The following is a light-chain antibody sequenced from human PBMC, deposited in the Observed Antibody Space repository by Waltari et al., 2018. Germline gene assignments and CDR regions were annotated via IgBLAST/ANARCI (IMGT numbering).Light chain of an antibody. J-gene: IGKJ2*01. CDR2: GSS. Sequence: EIVLTQSPGTLSLSPGERATLSCRASQSIGYTYLAWYQQKPGQAPRLLIYGSSRRATGIPDRFSGGGFGTDFTLTISRVEPEDFAVYYCHHSGSSPYTFGQGTKLEIK. CDR1: QSIGYTY. CDR3: HHSGSSPYT. V-gene: IGKV3-20*01.